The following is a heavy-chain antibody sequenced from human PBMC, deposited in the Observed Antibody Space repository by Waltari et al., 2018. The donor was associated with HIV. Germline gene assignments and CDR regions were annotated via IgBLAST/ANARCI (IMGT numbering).Heavy chain of an antibody. CDR1: GLFFGDYG. V-gene: IGHV3-21*01. CDR2: ISSGSTYA. CDR3: ARAPPHSGRGYGLDV. D-gene: IGHD3-10*01. Sequence: EVDLVESGGGLVKPGGSLGLSCAGYGLFFGDYGRIWVGQAPGKGLEWVSVISSGSTYAYYGDSVKGRFTVSRDNAAKTLSLQMNSLRVEDTAVYYCARAPPHSGRGYGLDVWGQGTTVTVS. J-gene: IGHJ6*02.